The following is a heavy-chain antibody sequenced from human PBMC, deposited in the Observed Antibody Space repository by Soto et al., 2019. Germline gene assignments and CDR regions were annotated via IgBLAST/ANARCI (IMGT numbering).Heavy chain of an antibody. CDR2: IVPLFGTA. V-gene: IGHV1-69*12. CDR3: ARDGDPGYSFWSGPLGGGRFDP. CDR1: GGTFGNTA. J-gene: IGHJ5*02. D-gene: IGHD3-3*01. Sequence: QVQLVQSGAEVKEPGSSVNVSCKTSGGTFGNTAVTWVRQVPGQGLEWIGGIVPLFGTANYAQKFRGRVITTADESPSTAYMDLSSLRSDDTAIYYCARDGDPGYSFWSGPLGGGRFDPWGQGTLVTVSS.